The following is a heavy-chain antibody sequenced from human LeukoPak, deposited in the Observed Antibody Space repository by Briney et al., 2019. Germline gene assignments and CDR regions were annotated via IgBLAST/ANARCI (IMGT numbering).Heavy chain of an antibody. CDR2: INPNSGGT. Sequence: GASVKVSCKASGYTFTGYYMHWVRQAPGQGLEWMGWINPNSGGTNYAQKFQGRVTMTRDTSISTAYMELSRLRSDDTAVYYCARVDPYRYSGSYRTYYFDYWGQGTLVTVSS. CDR3: ARVDPYRYSGSYRTYYFDY. CDR1: GYTFTGYY. V-gene: IGHV1-2*02. J-gene: IGHJ4*02. D-gene: IGHD1-26*01.